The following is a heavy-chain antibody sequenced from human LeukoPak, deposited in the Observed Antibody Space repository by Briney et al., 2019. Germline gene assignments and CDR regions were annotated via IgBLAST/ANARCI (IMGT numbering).Heavy chain of an antibody. CDR1: GYSISSGYY. V-gene: IGHV4-38-2*02. CDR2: IYHSGST. J-gene: IGHJ5*02. Sequence: SETLSLTCAVSGYSISSGYYWGWIRQPPGKGLEWIGSIYHSGSTHYNPSLKSRVTISVDTSKNQFSLKLSSVTAADTAVYYCARDYGDYPNWFDPWGQGTLVTVSS. D-gene: IGHD4-17*01. CDR3: ARDYGDYPNWFDP.